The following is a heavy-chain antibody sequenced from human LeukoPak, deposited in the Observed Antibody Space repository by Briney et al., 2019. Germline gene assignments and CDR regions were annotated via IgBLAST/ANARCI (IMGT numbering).Heavy chain of an antibody. D-gene: IGHD6-13*01. CDR2: INHSGST. CDR1: GGSFSGYY. Sequence: PSETLSLTCAVYGGSFSGYYWSWIRQPPGKGLEWIGEINHSGSTNYNPSLKSRVTISVDTSKNQFSLKLSSVTAADTAVYYCARGELGVAXGXDYWGQGTLVTVSS. J-gene: IGHJ4*02. CDR3: ARGELGVAXGXDY. V-gene: IGHV4-34*01.